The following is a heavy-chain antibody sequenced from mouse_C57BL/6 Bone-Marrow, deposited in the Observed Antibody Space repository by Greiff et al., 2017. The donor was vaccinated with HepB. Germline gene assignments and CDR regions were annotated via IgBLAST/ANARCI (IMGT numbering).Heavy chain of an antibody. Sequence: VHVKQSGAELVRPGASVKLSCTASGFNIKDDYMHWVKQRPEQGLEWIGWIDPENGDTEYASKFQGKATITADTSSNTAYLQLSSLTSEDTAVYYCTFFGYDVWFAYWGQGTLVTVSA. CDR1: GFNIKDDY. D-gene: IGHD2-2*01. J-gene: IGHJ3*01. CDR2: IDPENGDT. CDR3: TFFGYDVWFAY. V-gene: IGHV14-4*01.